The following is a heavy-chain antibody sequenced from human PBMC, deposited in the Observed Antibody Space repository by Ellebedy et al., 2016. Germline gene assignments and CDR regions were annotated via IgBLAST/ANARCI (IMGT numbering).Heavy chain of an antibody. J-gene: IGHJ4*02. CDR1: GFTFSLYW. CDR2: IKPDGSEK. CDR3: ARETFWRFDY. D-gene: IGHD3-3*01. Sequence: GESLKISXAASGFTFSLYWMAWVRQAPGKGLEWVANIKPDGSEKYYLDSVKGRFTMSRDNARNSLFLQMNYLRADDTAVYYCARETFWRFDYWGQGTQLTVSS. V-gene: IGHV3-7*03.